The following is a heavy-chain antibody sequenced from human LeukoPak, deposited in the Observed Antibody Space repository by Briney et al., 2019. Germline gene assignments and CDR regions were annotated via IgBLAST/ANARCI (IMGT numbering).Heavy chain of an antibody. J-gene: IGHJ3*02. CDR3: ARGGIAASGASDI. Sequence: ASVKVSRKASGYTFTRFYMHWVRQAPGQGLEWMGIINPSGGRTSYAQKFQGRVTMTRDTSTSTVYMELSSLGSEDTAVYYCARGGIAASGASDIWGQGTMVTVSS. D-gene: IGHD6-13*01. V-gene: IGHV1-46*01. CDR1: GYTFTRFY. CDR2: INPSGGRT.